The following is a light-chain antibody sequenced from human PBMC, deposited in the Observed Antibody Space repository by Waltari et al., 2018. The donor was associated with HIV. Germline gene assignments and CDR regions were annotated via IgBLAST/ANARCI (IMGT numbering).Light chain of an antibody. CDR2: AAS. Sequence: DIQVTQSPSSLSASVGDRVTSTCRASQGVGNSLAWFHQRPGKAPQPLIYAASSLQSGVPTKFSGSGSGTDFTLTISSLQPEDLGTYYCQQYYTYPFTFGPGTKVDIK. CDR3: QQYYTYPFT. J-gene: IGKJ3*01. CDR1: QGVGNS. V-gene: IGKV1-16*02.